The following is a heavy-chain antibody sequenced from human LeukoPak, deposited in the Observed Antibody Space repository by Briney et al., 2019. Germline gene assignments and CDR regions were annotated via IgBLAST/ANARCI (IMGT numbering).Heavy chain of an antibody. CDR3: ASTHVDTAMVFDY. CDR1: GGSISSYY. Sequence: SETLSLTCTVSGGSISSYYWCWIRQPAGKGLEWIGRIYTSGSTNYNPSLKSRVTMSVDTSKNQFSLKLSSVTAADTAVYYCASTHVDTAMVFDYWGQGTLVTVSS. CDR2: IYTSGST. D-gene: IGHD5-18*01. J-gene: IGHJ4*02. V-gene: IGHV4-4*07.